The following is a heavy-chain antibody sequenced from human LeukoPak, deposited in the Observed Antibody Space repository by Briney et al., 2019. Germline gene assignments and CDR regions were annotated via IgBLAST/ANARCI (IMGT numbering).Heavy chain of an antibody. D-gene: IGHD5-24*01. J-gene: IGHJ4*02. CDR3: TRGATTIFDY. Sequence: GGSLKLSCAASGFTFSGSAMHWVRQASGKGLEWVGRIRSKANSYATAYAASVKGRFTISRDDSKNTAYLQMNSLKTKDTAVYYCTRGATTIFDYWGQGTLVTVSS. CDR2: IRSKANSYAT. CDR1: GFTFSGSA. V-gene: IGHV3-73*01.